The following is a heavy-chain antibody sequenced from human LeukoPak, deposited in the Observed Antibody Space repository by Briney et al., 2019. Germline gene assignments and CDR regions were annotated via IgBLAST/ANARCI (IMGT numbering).Heavy chain of an antibody. Sequence: PSETLSLTCTVSGGSISSGGYYWSWIRQPAGKGLEWIGRIYTSGSTNYNPSLKSRVTISVDRSKNQFSLKLSSVTAADTAVYYCARAYYDILTGYYHDAFDIWGQGTMVTVSS. V-gene: IGHV4-61*02. CDR1: GGSISSGGYY. J-gene: IGHJ3*02. CDR2: IYTSGST. CDR3: ARAYYDILTGYYHDAFDI. D-gene: IGHD3-9*01.